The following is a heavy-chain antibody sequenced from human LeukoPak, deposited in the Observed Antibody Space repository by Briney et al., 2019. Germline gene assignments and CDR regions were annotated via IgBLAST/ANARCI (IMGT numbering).Heavy chain of an antibody. CDR1: GGSFGGYY. CDR3: ASFDFWSGSNNFDI. V-gene: IGHV4-34*01. Sequence: SETLSLTCAVYGGSFGGYYWSWIRQPPGKGLEWIGEINHSGSTNYNPSLKSRVTIPVDASKNQFSLKLSSVTAADTAVYYCASFDFWSGSNNFDIWGQGTMVTVSS. J-gene: IGHJ3*02. D-gene: IGHD3-3*01. CDR2: INHSGST.